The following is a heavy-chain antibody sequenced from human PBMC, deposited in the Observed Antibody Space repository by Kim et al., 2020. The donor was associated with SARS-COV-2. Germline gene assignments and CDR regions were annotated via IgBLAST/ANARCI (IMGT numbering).Heavy chain of an antibody. CDR2: IGTAAGT. D-gene: IGHD2-15*01. Sequence: GGSVRLSCAASGFTFSSYAMSWVRQAPGKGLEWVSLIGTAAGTYYADSVKGRFTISRDNSKNTIYLQMNSLRAEDTAVYYCAKAMVGATQFDYWGQGILVTVSS. CDR1: GFTFSSYA. J-gene: IGHJ4*02. V-gene: IGHV3-23*01. CDR3: AKAMVGATQFDY.